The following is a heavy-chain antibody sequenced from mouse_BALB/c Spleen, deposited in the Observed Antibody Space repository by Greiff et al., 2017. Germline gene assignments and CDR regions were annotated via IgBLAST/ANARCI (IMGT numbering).Heavy chain of an antibody. CDR2: IYPGDGDT. CDR3: ARGGFDAY. J-gene: IGHJ3*01. CDR1: GYAFSSYW. V-gene: IGHV1-80*01. Sequence: QVHVKQSGAELVRPGSSVKISCKASGYAFSSYWMNWVKQRPGQGLEWIGQIYPGDGDTNYNGKFKGKATLTADKSSSTAYMQLSSLTSEDSAVYFCARGGFDAYWGQGTLVTVSA.